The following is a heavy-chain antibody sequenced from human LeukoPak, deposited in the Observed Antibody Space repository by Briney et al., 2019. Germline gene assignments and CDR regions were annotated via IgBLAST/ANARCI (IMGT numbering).Heavy chain of an antibody. CDR1: GFTFSSYA. CDR3: AKDVSRGYSYGTFDY. J-gene: IGHJ4*02. CDR2: ISGSGGST. V-gene: IGHV3-23*01. Sequence: GGSLRLSCEASGFTFSSYAMSWVRQAPGKGLEWVSAISGSGGSTYYADSVKGRFTISRDNSKNTLYLQMNSLRAEDTAVYYCAKDVSRGYSYGTFDYWGQGTLVTVSS. D-gene: IGHD5-18*01.